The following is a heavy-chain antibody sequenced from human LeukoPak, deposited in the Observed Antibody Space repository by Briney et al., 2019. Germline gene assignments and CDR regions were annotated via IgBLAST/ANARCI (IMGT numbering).Heavy chain of an antibody. J-gene: IGHJ3*02. CDR1: GGSISSYY. CDR3: ARDRTYYDFWSAENDAFDI. V-gene: IGHV4-4*07. Sequence: PSETLSLTCTVSGGSISSYYWSWIRQPAGKGLEWIGRIYTSGSTNYNPSLKSRVTMSVDTSKNQFSQKLSSVTAADTAVYYCARDRTYYDFWSAENDAFDIWGQGTMVTVSS. CDR2: IYTSGST. D-gene: IGHD3-3*01.